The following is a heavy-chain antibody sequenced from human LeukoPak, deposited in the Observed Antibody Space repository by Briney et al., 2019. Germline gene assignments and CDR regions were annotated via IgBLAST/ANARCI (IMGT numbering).Heavy chain of an antibody. J-gene: IGHJ4*02. CDR2: INIDGSTT. CDR3: ASRVVTSFDY. Sequence: GGSLRLSCAASGFTSITPWMYWVRQAPGKGLVWVSLINIDGSTTSYADSVKGRFTISRDNAKNTLFLQMDSLRGEDTAVYYCASRVVTSFDYWGQGTLVTVSS. V-gene: IGHV3-74*01. D-gene: IGHD4-23*01. CDR1: GFTSITPW.